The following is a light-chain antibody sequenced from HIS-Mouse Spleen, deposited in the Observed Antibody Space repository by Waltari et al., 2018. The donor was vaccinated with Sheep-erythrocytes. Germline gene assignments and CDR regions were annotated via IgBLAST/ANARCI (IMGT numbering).Light chain of an antibody. V-gene: IGLV3-1*01. CDR3: QAWDSSTAVV. Sequence: SYELTQPPSVSVSPGQTASITCSGDKLGDKYACWYQQTPGQSPVLVIYQDSKRPSGIPERVSGSNAGNTATLTISGTQAMDEADYYCQAWDSSTAVVFGGGTKLNVL. J-gene: IGLJ2*01. CDR2: QDS. CDR1: KLGDKY.